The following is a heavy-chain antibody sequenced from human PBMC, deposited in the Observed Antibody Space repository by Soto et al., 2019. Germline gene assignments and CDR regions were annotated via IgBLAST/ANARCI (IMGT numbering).Heavy chain of an antibody. CDR3: ARGGYCSSTSCQPHPENAFDI. CDR2: MNPNSGNT. J-gene: IGHJ3*02. CDR1: GYTFTSYD. V-gene: IGHV1-8*01. D-gene: IGHD2-2*01. Sequence: QVQLVQSGAEVKKPGASVKVSCKASGYTFTSYDINWGRPATGQGLEWMGWMNPNSGNTGYAQKFHGRGTMTRNTSISTAYMELSSLRSEDTAGYYCARGGYCSSTSCQPHPENAFDIWGQGTMIPVSS.